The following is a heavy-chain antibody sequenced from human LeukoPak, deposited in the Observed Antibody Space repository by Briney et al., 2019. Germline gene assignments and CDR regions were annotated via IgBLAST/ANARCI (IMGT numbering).Heavy chain of an antibody. J-gene: IGHJ4*02. CDR2: TYHSGIT. Sequence: PSETLSLTCTVSGYSISSGYYWSWIRQPPGKGREWIATTYHSGITYYNPSLKSRVTISVDTSKNQFSLKLTSVTAADTAVYSCARYSGSPAFYFDYWGQGTLVTVSS. CDR3: ARYSGSPAFYFDY. D-gene: IGHD1-26*01. V-gene: IGHV4-38-2*02. CDR1: GYSISSGYY.